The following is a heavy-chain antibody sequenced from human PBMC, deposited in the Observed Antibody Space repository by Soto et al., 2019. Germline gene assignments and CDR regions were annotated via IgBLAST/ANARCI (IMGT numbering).Heavy chain of an antibody. CDR3: AGGDYAGAGTFPLTDH. V-gene: IGHV3-74*03. CDR2: ISGDGRTT. CDR1: GLTFNNYW. D-gene: IGHD3-10*01. J-gene: IGHJ4*02. Sequence: EVQLVKSGGGLVQPGGSLRLSCTVSGLTFNNYWMHWVRQAPGKGPVWVSRISGDGRTTTYADSVRGRFTISRYNAKNTVYLQMDSLRGEDTAVYYCAGGDYAGAGTFPLTDHCGQGSLVTVSS.